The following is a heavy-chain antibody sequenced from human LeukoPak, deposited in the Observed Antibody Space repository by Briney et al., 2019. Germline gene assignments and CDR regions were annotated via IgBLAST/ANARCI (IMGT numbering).Heavy chain of an antibody. CDR1: GFTFSNYG. V-gene: IGHV3-30*18. J-gene: IGHJ4*02. D-gene: IGHD5-24*01. CDR2: ISYDGSNK. Sequence: GGSLRLSCAASGFTFSNYGIHWVRQAPGKGLEWLAIISYDGSNKYYADSVKGRFTISRDNSKNTVYLQMNSLRVEDTAVYYCAKVEMATIFWGQGALVTVSS. CDR3: AKVEMATIF.